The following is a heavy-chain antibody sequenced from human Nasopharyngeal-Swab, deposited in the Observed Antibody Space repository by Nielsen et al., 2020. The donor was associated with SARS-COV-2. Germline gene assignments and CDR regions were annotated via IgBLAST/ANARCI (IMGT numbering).Heavy chain of an antibody. CDR1: GYTFITFG. CDR2: FSAYNGNT. V-gene: IGHV1-18*01. CDR3: ARDNESGDYYAYDI. Sequence: ASVKVSCKASGYTFITFGITWVRQAPGQGLEWMGWFSAYNGNTNYAQKFQDRVTMTTDTSTTTAYMELRGLKTDDTAVYYCARDNESGDYYAYDIWGQGTTVTVSS. J-gene: IGHJ3*02. D-gene: IGHD4-17*01.